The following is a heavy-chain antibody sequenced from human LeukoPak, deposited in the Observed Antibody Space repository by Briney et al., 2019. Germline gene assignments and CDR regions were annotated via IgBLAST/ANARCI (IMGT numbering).Heavy chain of an antibody. V-gene: IGHV4-31*03. Sequence: SETLSLTCTVSGGSISSGGYYWSWIRQHPGKGLEWIGYIYYSGSTYYNPSLKSRVTISVDTSKNQFSLKLSSVTAADTAVYYCASSKRYCSSTSCYYGDFDHWGQGTLVTVSS. D-gene: IGHD2-2*01. CDR3: ASSKRYCSSTSCYYGDFDH. J-gene: IGHJ4*02. CDR1: GGSISSGGYY. CDR2: IYYSGST.